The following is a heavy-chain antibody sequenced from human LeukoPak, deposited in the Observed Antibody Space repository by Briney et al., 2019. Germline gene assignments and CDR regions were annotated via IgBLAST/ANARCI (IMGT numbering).Heavy chain of an antibody. V-gene: IGHV4-59*03. D-gene: IGHD4-11*01. CDR2: RCDDGRD. CDR1: GVSISASC. Sequence: PSETLSLTCTVSGVSISASCWSWIRQSPGRGLEWVGYRCDDGRDLYNPSLRSRVSRVTISVDASEKQSSLSLRSVTAADTAMYYCARTTRVTPDGRAEYFEDWGQGTLVIVSS. CDR3: ARTTRVTPDGRAEYFED. J-gene: IGHJ1*01.